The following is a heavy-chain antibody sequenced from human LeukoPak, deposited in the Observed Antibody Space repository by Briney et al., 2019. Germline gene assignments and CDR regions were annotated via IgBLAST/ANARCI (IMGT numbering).Heavy chain of an antibody. Sequence: QPGGSLRLSCAASGFTFSSYVMSWVRQAPGKGLEWVSSISGSGDNTYYADSVKDRFSISRDNSKTTVSLQMNSLRAEDTAVYYCAKGRGTAVTSAANYWGQGTLVTVSS. CDR1: GFTFSSYV. V-gene: IGHV3-23*01. D-gene: IGHD4-17*01. CDR3: AKGRGTAVTSAANY. J-gene: IGHJ4*02. CDR2: ISGSGDNT.